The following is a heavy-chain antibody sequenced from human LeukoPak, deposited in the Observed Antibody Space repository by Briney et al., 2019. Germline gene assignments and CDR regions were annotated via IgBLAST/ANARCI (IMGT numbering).Heavy chain of an antibody. J-gene: IGHJ4*02. D-gene: IGHD2-2*01. V-gene: IGHV3-23*01. CDR2: ISGSGGST. CDR1: GFTFSSYA. CDR3: AKGVVPAAYRYYFDY. Sequence: GGSLRLSCAASGFTFSSYALSWVRQPPGPGLELVSSISGSGGSTYYTDSVKGRFTISRDNSKNTLHLRMNSLRAEDTAVYYCAKGVVPAAYRYYFDYWGQGTLVTVSS.